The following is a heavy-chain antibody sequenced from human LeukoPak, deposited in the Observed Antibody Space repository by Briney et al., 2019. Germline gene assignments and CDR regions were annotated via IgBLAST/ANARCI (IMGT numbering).Heavy chain of an antibody. V-gene: IGHV3-48*01. D-gene: IGHD6-13*01. Sequence: PGGSLRLSCAASGFTFSSHSMNWVRQAPGKGLEWVSYISSSSSTIYYADSVKGRFTISRDNSNNTLYLQMNSLRAEDTAVYYCARRIKQQLDYWGQGTLVTVSS. J-gene: IGHJ4*02. CDR1: GFTFSSHS. CDR3: ARRIKQQLDY. CDR2: ISSSSSTI.